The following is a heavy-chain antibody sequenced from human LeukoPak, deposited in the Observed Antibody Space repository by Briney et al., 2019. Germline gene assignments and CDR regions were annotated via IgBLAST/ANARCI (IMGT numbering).Heavy chain of an antibody. J-gene: IGHJ3*02. CDR2: IYFNGST. CDR3: ARGGASGSRYGAFDI. D-gene: IGHD3-10*01. V-gene: IGHV4-59*01. CDR1: GGPISSYY. Sequence: SETLSPTCPVSGGPISSYYWSWIRHPPGKGLERFGYIYFNGSTTYNPTLQSRVTISVDTSKDQFSLKLSSVAAADTAVYYCARGGASGSRYGAFDIWGQGTMVTVSS.